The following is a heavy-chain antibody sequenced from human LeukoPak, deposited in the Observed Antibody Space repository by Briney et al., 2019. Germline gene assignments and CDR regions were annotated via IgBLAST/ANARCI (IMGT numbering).Heavy chain of an antibody. Sequence: PRESLQISCQGSGSTFTIYWISWVRQLPGKGLEWMGRIDPSDSYTNYSPPFQGHVTISADKSISTAYLQWSSLKASDTAMYYCASNSLGLQFDPWGQGTLVTVSS. J-gene: IGHJ5*02. CDR1: GSTFTIYW. D-gene: IGHD2-21*02. CDR3: ASNSLGLQFDP. CDR2: IDPSDSYT. V-gene: IGHV5-10-1*01.